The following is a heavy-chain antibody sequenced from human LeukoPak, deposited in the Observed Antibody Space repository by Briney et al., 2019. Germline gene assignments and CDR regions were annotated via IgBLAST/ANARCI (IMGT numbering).Heavy chain of an antibody. CDR3: ARATSDSSGYYYFDY. V-gene: IGHV4-59*01. CDR1: GGSISYY. Sequence: SETLSLTCTVSGGSISYYWSWIRQPPGKGLEWIGYIYYSGSTNYNPSLKSRVTISVDTSKNQFSLKLSSVTAADPAVYYCARATSDSSGYYYFDYWGQGTLVTVSS. CDR2: IYYSGST. D-gene: IGHD3-22*01. J-gene: IGHJ4*02.